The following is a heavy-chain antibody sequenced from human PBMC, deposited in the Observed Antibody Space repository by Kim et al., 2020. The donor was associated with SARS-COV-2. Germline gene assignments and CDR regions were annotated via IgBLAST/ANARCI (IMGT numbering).Heavy chain of an antibody. Sequence: TANYAPKCRGRVTITADEATSTAYMELSSLTSEDTAVYYCARRTTQSGFVWGQGTLVTVSS. V-gene: IGHV1-69*01. J-gene: IGHJ4*02. D-gene: IGHD1-1*01. CDR3: ARRTTQSGFV. CDR2: TA.